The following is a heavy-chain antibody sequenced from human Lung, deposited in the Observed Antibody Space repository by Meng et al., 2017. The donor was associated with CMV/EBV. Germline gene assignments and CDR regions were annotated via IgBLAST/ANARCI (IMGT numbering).Heavy chain of an antibody. Sequence: QVQLQQLGPGLGKPSGTLSLTCAVPGGSISSSNWWSWIRQPPGKGLEWIGEIYHSGGTNYNPSLKSRVTISVDKSKNQFSLKLSSVTAADTAVYYCASFPPPGKQWLVTDYWGQGTLVTVSS. CDR2: IYHSGGT. D-gene: IGHD6-19*01. V-gene: IGHV4-4*02. CDR3: ASFPPPGKQWLVTDY. J-gene: IGHJ4*02. CDR1: GGSISSSNW.